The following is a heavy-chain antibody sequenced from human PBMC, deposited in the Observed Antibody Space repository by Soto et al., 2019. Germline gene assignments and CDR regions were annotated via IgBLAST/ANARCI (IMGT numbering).Heavy chain of an antibody. Sequence: SETLSLTCTVSGYSISSGSYWAWIRQPPGKGLEWIGTVYYKEKPYYNPSLKSRVTITVDTAKNQFSLNLRSVTAADPAMYFCARRERYYGSPGWFDPWGPGTLVTVS. J-gene: IGHJ5*02. CDR1: GYSISSGSY. CDR3: ARRERYYGSPGWFDP. V-gene: IGHV4-38-2*02. CDR2: VYYKEKP. D-gene: IGHD3-10*01.